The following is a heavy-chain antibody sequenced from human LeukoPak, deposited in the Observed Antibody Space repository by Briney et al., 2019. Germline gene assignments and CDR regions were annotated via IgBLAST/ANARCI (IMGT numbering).Heavy chain of an antibody. CDR1: GFTFSSYS. CDR2: ITNDGSRQ. J-gene: IGHJ4*02. CDR3: AKGRRTGFVDY. V-gene: IGHV3-30*18. Sequence: GGSLRLSCAASGFTFSSYSMNWVRQAPGKGLEWLAVITNDGSRQYYADSVKGRFTVSRDNSKSLLFLQMESLRPDDTGIYYCAKGRRTGFVDYWGQGALVTVSS. D-gene: IGHD1-1*01.